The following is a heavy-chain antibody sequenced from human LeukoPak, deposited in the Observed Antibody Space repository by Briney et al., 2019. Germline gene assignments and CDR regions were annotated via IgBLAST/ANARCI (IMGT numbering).Heavy chain of an antibody. J-gene: IGHJ3*02. V-gene: IGHV1-24*01. CDR1: GYTLTELS. Sequence: ASVKVSCKVSGYTLTELSMHWVRQAPGIGLEWMGGFDPEDGETFYAQRFQGRLTMTEDTSTDTACMELSSLRSDDTAVYYCAVDTTMGDGAFDIWGQGTMVTVSS. CDR3: AVDTTMGDGAFDI. CDR2: FDPEDGET. D-gene: IGHD5-18*01.